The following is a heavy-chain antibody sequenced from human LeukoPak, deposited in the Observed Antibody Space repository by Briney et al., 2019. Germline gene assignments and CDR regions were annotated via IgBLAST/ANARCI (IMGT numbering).Heavy chain of an antibody. J-gene: IGHJ6*03. D-gene: IGHD4-17*01. CDR1: GFTFSDYN. V-gene: IGHV3-11*01. CDR2: ISRSGSTK. Sequence: PGGSLRLSCAASGFTFSDYNMRWIRQAPGKGLEWVSSISRSGSTKYYADSVKGRFTISRDNAKNSLFLQMNSLRAEDTAVYYCAKIYGDYARYYYYYYMDVWGKGTTVTISS. CDR3: AKIYGDYARYYYYYYMDV.